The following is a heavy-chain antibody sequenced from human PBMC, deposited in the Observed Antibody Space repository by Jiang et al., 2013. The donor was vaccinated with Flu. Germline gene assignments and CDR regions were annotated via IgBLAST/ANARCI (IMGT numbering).Heavy chain of an antibody. CDR3: ARASSTSPLDY. V-gene: IGHV4-59*12. Sequence: GLVKPSETLSLTCTVSGGSISSYYWSWIRQPPGKGLEWIGYIYYSGSTYYNPSLKSRVTISVDRSKNQFSLKLSSVTAADTAVYYCARASSTSPLDYWGQGTLVTVSS. CDR1: GGSISSYY. D-gene: IGHD2-2*01. J-gene: IGHJ4*02. CDR2: IYYSGST.